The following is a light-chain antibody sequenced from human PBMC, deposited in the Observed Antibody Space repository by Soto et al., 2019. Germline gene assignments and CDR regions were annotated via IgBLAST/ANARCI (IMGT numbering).Light chain of an antibody. Sequence: EIVLTQSPATLSLSPGERGTLSCRASQSIRNYLAWYQQKPGQAPRLLIYDASNRATGIPARFSGSGSGTDFILSISSLEPEDVAVYYCQQCSDWPLTFGGGTKVDIK. CDR3: QQCSDWPLT. CDR2: DAS. J-gene: IGKJ4*01. CDR1: QSIRNY. V-gene: IGKV3-11*01.